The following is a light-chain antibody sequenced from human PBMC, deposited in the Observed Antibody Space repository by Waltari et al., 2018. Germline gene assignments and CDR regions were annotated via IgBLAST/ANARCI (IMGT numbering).Light chain of an antibody. CDR1: QSVSSSY. CDR3: QQYGSSPRT. CDR2: GAS. J-gene: IGKJ4*01. V-gene: IGKV3-20*01. Sequence: EIVLTQSPGTLSLSPGERATLSCRASQSVSSSYLAWYQQKPGQAPRRLIYGASSRATGIPDRCSGSGSGTDFTLTISRLEPEDFAVYYCQQYGSSPRTFGGGTKVEIK.